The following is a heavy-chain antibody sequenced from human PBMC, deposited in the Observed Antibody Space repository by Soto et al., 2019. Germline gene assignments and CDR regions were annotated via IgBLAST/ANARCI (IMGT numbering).Heavy chain of an antibody. V-gene: IGHV3-30-3*01. Sequence: QVQLVESGGGVVQPGRSLRLSCAASGFTFSSYAMHWVRQAPGKGLEWVAVISYDGSNKYYADSVKGRFTISRDTSKNTLYLQMNSLRAEDTAVYYCARGVDSSGPTDWYFDLWGRGTLVTVSS. D-gene: IGHD3-22*01. J-gene: IGHJ2*01. CDR2: ISYDGSNK. CDR1: GFTFSSYA. CDR3: ARGVDSSGPTDWYFDL.